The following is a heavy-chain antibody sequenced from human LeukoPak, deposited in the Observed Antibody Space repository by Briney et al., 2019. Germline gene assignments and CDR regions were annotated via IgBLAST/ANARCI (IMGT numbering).Heavy chain of an antibody. J-gene: IGHJ6*03. Sequence: PGGSLRLSCAASGFTFSSYSMNWVRQAPGKGLEWVSSISSSSSYIYYADSVKGRFTISRDNAKNSLYLQMNSLRAEDTAVYYCARRVGATYYYYYMDVWGKGTTVTVSS. V-gene: IGHV3-21*01. CDR3: ARRVGATYYYYYMDV. CDR1: GFTFSSYS. D-gene: IGHD1-26*01. CDR2: ISSSSSYI.